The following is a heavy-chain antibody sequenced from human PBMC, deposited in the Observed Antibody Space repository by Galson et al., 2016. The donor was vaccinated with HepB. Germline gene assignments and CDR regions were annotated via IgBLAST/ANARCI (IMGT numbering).Heavy chain of an antibody. V-gene: IGHV3-30-3*01. CDR3: ARDRAGPGDILEV. D-gene: IGHD3-9*01. CDR2: ISYDGDKQ. J-gene: IGHJ6*02. Sequence: SLRLSCAVSGFTFSAYAFHWARQAPGKGLEWVAIISYDGDKQYYGDSVKGRFTISRDNSKNTLYLQMDNLRAEDTAVYYCARDRAGPGDILEVWGQGTTVTVSS. CDR1: GFTFSAYA.